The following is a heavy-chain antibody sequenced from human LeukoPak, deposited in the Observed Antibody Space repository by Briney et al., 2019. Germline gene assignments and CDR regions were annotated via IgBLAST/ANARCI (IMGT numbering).Heavy chain of an antibody. CDR3: ARGRGGYYYYFDY. D-gene: IGHD3-22*01. J-gene: IGHJ4*02. V-gene: IGHV4-59*01. CDR2: IYYSGST. CDR1: GGSISSYY. Sequence: SETLSLTCTVSGGSISSYYWSWIRQPPGKGLEWIGYIYYSGSTNYNPSLKSRVTISVDTSKDQFSLKLSSVTAADTAVYYCARGRGGYYYYFDYWGQGTLVTVSS.